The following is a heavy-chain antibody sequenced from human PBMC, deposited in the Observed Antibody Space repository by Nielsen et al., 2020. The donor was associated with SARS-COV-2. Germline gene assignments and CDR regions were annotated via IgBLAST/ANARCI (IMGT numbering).Heavy chain of an antibody. Sequence: WIRQSPSRGLEWLGRTYYRSKWYNDYAVSVKSRITINPDTSKNQFSLQPNSVTPEDTAVYYCARVSYYGSGSYYNSPLDYWGQGTLVTVSS. CDR2: TYYRSKWYN. D-gene: IGHD3-10*01. V-gene: IGHV6-1*01. J-gene: IGHJ4*02. CDR3: ARVSYYGSGSYYNSPLDY.